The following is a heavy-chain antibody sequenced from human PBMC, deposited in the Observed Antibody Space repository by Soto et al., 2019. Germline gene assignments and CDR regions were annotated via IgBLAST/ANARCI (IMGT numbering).Heavy chain of an antibody. CDR1: GGSISSYY. J-gene: IGHJ5*02. CDR2: IYYSGST. Sequence: QVQLQESGPGLVKPSETLSLTCTVSGGSISSYYWSWIRQPPGKGLEWIGYIYYSGSTNYNPSLKSRVTISVDTSKIQFSLKLSSVTAEDTAVYYCARGGASSTRGEDWFEPWGQGTLVTVSS. V-gene: IGHV4-59*01. D-gene: IGHD2-2*01. CDR3: ARGGASSTRGEDWFEP.